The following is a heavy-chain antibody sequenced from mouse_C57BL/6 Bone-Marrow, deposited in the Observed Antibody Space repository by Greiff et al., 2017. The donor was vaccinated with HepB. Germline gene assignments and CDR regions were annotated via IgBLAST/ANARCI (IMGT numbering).Heavy chain of an antibody. CDR3: AREGQLRLRSFAY. J-gene: IGHJ3*01. CDR2: IYPGSGNT. V-gene: IGHV1-76*01. CDR1: GYTFTDYY. D-gene: IGHD3-2*02. Sequence: VHLVESGAELVRPGASVKLSCKASGYTFTDYYINWVKQRPGQGLEWIARIYPGSGNTYYNEKFKGKATLTAEKSSSTAYMQLSSLTSEDSAVYFCAREGQLRLRSFAYWGQGTLVTVSA.